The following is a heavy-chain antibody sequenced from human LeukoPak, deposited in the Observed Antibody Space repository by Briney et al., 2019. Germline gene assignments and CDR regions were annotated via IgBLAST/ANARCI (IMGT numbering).Heavy chain of an antibody. CDR3: ASTGVTLMTDAFDI. J-gene: IGHJ3*02. D-gene: IGHD3-10*01. Sequence: PGGSLRLSCAASGFTFSSYWMHCVRQAPGKGLVWVSRINSDGSSTSYADSVKGRFTISRDNAKNTLYPQMNSLRAEDTAVYYCASTGVTLMTDAFDIWGQGTMVTVSS. V-gene: IGHV3-74*01. CDR2: INSDGSST. CDR1: GFTFSSYW.